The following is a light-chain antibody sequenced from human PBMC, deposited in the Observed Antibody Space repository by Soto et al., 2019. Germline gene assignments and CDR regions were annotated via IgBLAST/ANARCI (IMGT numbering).Light chain of an antibody. J-gene: IGLJ3*02. CDR1: SGHSTYA. CDR3: QTWVTGPPWV. CDR2: LNSDGSP. Sequence: QPVLTQSPSASASLGASVKLTCTLSSGHSTYAIAWHQQQPEKGPRYLMKLNSDGSPSKGDGTPDRFSGSSSGAERYLTISSLQSEDEADYYCQTWVTGPPWVFGGGTKLTVL. V-gene: IGLV4-69*01.